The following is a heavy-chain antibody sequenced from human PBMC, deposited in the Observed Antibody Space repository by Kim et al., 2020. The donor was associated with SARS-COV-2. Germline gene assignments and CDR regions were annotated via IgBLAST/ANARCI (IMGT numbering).Heavy chain of an antibody. V-gene: IGHV3-11*01. CDR3: ARGFASHFDY. J-gene: IGHJ4*02. CDR2: SI. Sequence: SIDYGDSVKGRFTVSRDNAKNSLFLQMNSLRVEDTAVYYCARGFASHFDYWGLGTPVTVSS.